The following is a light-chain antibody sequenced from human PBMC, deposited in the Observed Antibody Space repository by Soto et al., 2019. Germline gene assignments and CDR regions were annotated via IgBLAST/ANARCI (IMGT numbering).Light chain of an antibody. CDR1: QSVSSN. J-gene: IGKJ1*01. V-gene: IGKV3-15*01. CDR2: GAS. CDR3: QQYGSSGT. Sequence: EIVMTQSPATLSVSPGERATLSCRASQSVSSNLAWYQQKPGQAPRLLIYGASTRATGIPARFSGSGSGTEFTLPISSLQSEDFAVYYCQQYGSSGTFGQGTKVDIK.